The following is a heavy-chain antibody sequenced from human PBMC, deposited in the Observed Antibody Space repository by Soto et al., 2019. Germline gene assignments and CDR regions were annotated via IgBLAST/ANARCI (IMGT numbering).Heavy chain of an antibody. D-gene: IGHD2-15*01. CDR1: GYTFTGYY. Sequence: GAAVKVSCKASGYTFTGYYMHWVRQAPGQGLEWMGWINPNSGGTNYAQKFQGRVTMTRDTSISTAYMELSRLRSDDTAVYYCASLRIAPDYYGMDVWGQGTTVTVSS. CDR3: ASLRIAPDYYGMDV. J-gene: IGHJ6*02. V-gene: IGHV1-2*02. CDR2: INPNSGGT.